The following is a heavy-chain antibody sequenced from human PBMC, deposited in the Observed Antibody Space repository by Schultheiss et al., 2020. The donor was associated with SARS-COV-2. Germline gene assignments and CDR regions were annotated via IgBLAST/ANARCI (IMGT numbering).Heavy chain of an antibody. CDR3: ARGDGITMVRGVANWGGYYYGMDV. CDR1: GGSISSGGYY. CDR2: IYYSGST. J-gene: IGHJ6*02. Sequence: SETLSLTCTVSGGSISSGGYYWSWIRQHPGKGLEWIGYIYYSGSTYYNPSLKSRVTISVDTSKNQFSLKLSSVTAADTAVYYCARGDGITMVRGVANWGGYYYGMDVWGQGTTVTVSS. D-gene: IGHD3-10*01. V-gene: IGHV4-31*03.